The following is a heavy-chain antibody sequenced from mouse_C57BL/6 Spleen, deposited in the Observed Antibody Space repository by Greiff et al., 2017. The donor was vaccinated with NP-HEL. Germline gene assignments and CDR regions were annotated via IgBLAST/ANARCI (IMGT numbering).Heavy chain of an antibody. J-gene: IGHJ2*01. D-gene: IGHD2-5*01. V-gene: IGHV1-80*01. Sequence: QVQLQQSGAELVKPGASVKISCKASGYAFSSYWMNWVKQRPGKGLEWIGQIYPGDGDTNYNGKFKGKATLTADKSSSTAYMQLSSLTSEDSAVYFCARYYSNLYYFDYWGQGTTLTVSS. CDR3: ARYYSNLYYFDY. CDR1: GYAFSSYW. CDR2: IYPGDGDT.